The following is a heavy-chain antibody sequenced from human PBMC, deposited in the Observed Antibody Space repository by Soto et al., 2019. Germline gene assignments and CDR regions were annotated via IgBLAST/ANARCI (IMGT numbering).Heavy chain of an antibody. V-gene: IGHV3-23*01. Sequence: PGGSLSLSCAASGFTFSSYAMSWVRQAPGKGLEWVSAISGSGGSTYYADSVKGRFTISRDNSKNTLYLQMNSLRAEDTAVYYCAKDYYDSSGYYAIFDYWGQGTLVTVSS. CDR2: ISGSGGST. CDR3: AKDYYDSSGYYAIFDY. D-gene: IGHD3-22*01. J-gene: IGHJ4*02. CDR1: GFTFSSYA.